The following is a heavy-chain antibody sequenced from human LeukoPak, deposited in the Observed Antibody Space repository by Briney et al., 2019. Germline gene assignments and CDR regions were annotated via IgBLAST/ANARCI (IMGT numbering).Heavy chain of an antibody. Sequence: VASVKVSCKASGYTFSNYGITWVRQAPGQGLEWMGTISGHNGDVNYAPKFQGRVTMTTDTSTTTAYMELRSLRFDDTAVYYCARYNSLLRGVTTSDYWGQGTLVTVSS. D-gene: IGHD3-10*01. CDR2: ISGHNGDV. CDR1: GYTFSNYG. CDR3: ARYNSLLRGVTTSDY. V-gene: IGHV1-18*01. J-gene: IGHJ4*02.